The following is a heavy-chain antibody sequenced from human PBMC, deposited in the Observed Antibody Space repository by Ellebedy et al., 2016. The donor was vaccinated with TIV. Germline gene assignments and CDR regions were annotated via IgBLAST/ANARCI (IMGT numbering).Heavy chain of an antibody. CDR2: IYYSGST. CDR3: ARTLVGATSFGRGHWFDP. Sequence: SETLSLTCTVSGGSISTYYWSWIRQPPGKGLEWIGYIYYSGSTNYNPSLKSRVTISVDTSKNQFSLKLSSVTAADTAVYYCARTLVGATSFGRGHWFDPWGQGTLVTVSS. D-gene: IGHD1-26*01. J-gene: IGHJ5*02. CDR1: GGSISTYY. V-gene: IGHV4-59*08.